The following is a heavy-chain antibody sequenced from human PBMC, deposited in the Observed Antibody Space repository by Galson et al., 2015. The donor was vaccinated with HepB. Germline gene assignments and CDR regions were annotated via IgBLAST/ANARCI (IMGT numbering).Heavy chain of an antibody. Sequence: SLRLSCAASGFTFSSYGMHWVRQAPGKGLEWVAVIWYDGSNKYYADSVKGRFTISRDNSKNTLYLQMNSLRAEDTAVYYCARHVPYYYDSSGYYWREQYYFDYWGQGTLVTVSS. CDR1: GFTFSSYG. D-gene: IGHD3-22*01. V-gene: IGHV3-33*01. CDR3: ARHVPYYYDSSGYYWREQYYFDY. CDR2: IWYDGSNK. J-gene: IGHJ4*02.